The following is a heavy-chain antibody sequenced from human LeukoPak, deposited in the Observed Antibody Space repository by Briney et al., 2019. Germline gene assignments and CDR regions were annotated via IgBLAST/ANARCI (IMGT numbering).Heavy chain of an antibody. J-gene: IGHJ6*03. Sequence: GASVKVSCKASGGTFSSYAISWVRQAPGQGLEWMGGNIPIFGTANYAQKFQGRVTITTDESTSTAYMELSSLRSEDTAVYYCAAPYSNPYYYYYMDVWGKGTTVTVSS. CDR3: AAPYSNPYYYYYMDV. CDR1: GGTFSSYA. V-gene: IGHV1-69*05. CDR2: NIPIFGTA. D-gene: IGHD4-11*01.